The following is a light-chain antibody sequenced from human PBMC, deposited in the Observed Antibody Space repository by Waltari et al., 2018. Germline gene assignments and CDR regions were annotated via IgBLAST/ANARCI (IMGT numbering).Light chain of an antibody. J-gene: IGLJ1*01. V-gene: IGLV2-23*01. CDR1: STDVRSYNL. CDR2: EGS. Sequence: QSALTQPASVSGSPGQSLAVPCTGTSTDVRSYNLVSWYQQHPGKAPKLMIYEGSKRPSGVSNRFSGSKSGNTASLTISGLQAEDEADYYCCSYAGGSTYVFGTGTKVTVL. CDR3: CSYAGGSTYV.